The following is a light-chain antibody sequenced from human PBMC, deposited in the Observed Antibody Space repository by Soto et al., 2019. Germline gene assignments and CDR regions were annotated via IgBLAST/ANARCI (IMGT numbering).Light chain of an antibody. CDR2: DAY. CDR1: QSVSSSY. J-gene: IGKJ5*01. CDR3: QQRHMWPIT. Sequence: EIALTQSPGTLSLSPGARATLSCRASQSVSSSYLAWYQQKPGQAPRLLIYDAYNRATGIPPRFSGSGSGTDFTLTISSLEPEDSAVYYCQQRHMWPITFGQGTRLEIK. V-gene: IGKV3D-20*02.